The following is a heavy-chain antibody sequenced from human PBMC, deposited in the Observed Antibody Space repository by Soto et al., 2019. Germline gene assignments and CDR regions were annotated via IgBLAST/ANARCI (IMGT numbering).Heavy chain of an antibody. Sequence: QVQLVESGGGAVQPGMSLTLSCAASGFTFSNYAMHWVRQAPGKGLEWVAAISFDGSSKYYLDSLKGRFTVSRDNSKNTLFLQMTSLRAEDTALYYCTVGYNSPDASDFRGQGTMVAVSS. CDR1: GFTFSNYA. CDR3: TVGYNSPDASDF. J-gene: IGHJ3*01. D-gene: IGHD1-1*01. CDR2: ISFDGSSK. V-gene: IGHV3-30*03.